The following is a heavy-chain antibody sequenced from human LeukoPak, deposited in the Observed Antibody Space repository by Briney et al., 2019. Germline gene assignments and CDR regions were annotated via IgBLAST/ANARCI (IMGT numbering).Heavy chain of an antibody. J-gene: IGHJ3*01. V-gene: IGHV3-33*01. Sequence: GGSLRLSCAASGFTFSSNGMHWVRQAPGKGLEWVAVIWTDGSAKYYADSVKGRFTISRDNSQNILFLQMNSLSAEDTAVYYCARRSSGTSAFDVWGQGTLVILSS. CDR3: ARRSSGTSAFDV. CDR1: GFTFSSNG. CDR2: IWTDGSAK. D-gene: IGHD1-26*01.